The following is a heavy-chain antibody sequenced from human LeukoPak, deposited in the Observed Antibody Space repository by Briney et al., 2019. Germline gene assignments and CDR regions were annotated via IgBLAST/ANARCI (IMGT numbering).Heavy chain of an antibody. CDR2: INHSGST. Sequence: SETLSLTCAVYGGSFSGYYWSWIRQPPGRGLEWIGEINHSGSTNYNPSLKSRVTISVDTSKNQFSLKLSSVTAADTAVYYCARGRLLDYWGQGTLVTVSS. D-gene: IGHD6-25*01. J-gene: IGHJ4*02. V-gene: IGHV4-34*01. CDR3: ARGRLLDY. CDR1: GGSFSGYY.